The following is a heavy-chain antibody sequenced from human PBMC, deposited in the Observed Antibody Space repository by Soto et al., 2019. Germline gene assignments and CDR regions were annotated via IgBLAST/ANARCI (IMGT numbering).Heavy chain of an antibody. V-gene: IGHV4-30-2*06. Sequence: QLQLQESGSRLVKPSQTLSLTCAVSGGSISRAGYSWSWIRQSPGKGLEWIGYIYNSGSTFYNPSLKSRLTISVDRSKNQLSLPLNSVTAADTAVDYCASSRVVTTYFDYWGQGTLVTVSS. CDR1: GGSISRAGYS. CDR2: IYNSGST. CDR3: ASSRVVTTYFDY. J-gene: IGHJ4*02. D-gene: IGHD2-21*02.